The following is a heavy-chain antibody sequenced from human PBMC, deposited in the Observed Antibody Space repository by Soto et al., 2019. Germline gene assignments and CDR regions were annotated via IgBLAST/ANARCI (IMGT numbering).Heavy chain of an antibody. J-gene: IGHJ5*02. Sequence: QVQLQESGPGLVKPSETLSLTCTVSGDSINHYYWNWVRQAPGKGLEWIGYVPYTGSTNYNPSLKSRFTISMDTSKNQVSLRLTSVTAADTALYYCARRRCRGGSRSGGNWLAPWGQGNLVTVSS. CDR3: ARRRCRGGSRSGGNWLAP. CDR1: GDSINHYY. V-gene: IGHV4-59*08. CDR2: VPYTGST. D-gene: IGHD2-15*01.